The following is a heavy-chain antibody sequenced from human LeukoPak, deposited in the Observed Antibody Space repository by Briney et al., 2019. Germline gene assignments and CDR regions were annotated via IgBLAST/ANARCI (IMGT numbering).Heavy chain of an antibody. CDR1: GYTFTSYG. D-gene: IGHD6-19*01. J-gene: IGHJ4*02. V-gene: IGHV1-18*01. CDR2: ISAYNGNT. CDR3: ARRVAGSGWEYYFDY. Sequence: ASVKVSCKASGYTFTSYGIGWVRQAPGQGLEWMGWISAYNGNTNYAQKLQGRVTMTTDTSTSTAYMELRSLRSDDTAVYYCARRVAGSGWEYYFDYWGQGTLVTVSS.